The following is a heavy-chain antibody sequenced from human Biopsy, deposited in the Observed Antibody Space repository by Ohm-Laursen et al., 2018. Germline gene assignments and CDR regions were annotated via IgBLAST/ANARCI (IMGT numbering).Heavy chain of an antibody. CDR3: ARLYRLDDYWNDDPPDAFDV. D-gene: IGHD3-3*01. J-gene: IGHJ3*01. CDR2: ISGRGAT. V-gene: IGHV4-59*01. Sequence: TLSLTCTVSGGSIRSDYWSWIRQSPRKGLEWIGHISGRGATNYNPSLRGRVTISVDTSKNQFSLKLGSVTAADTAVFFCARLYRLDDYWNDDPPDAFDVWGQGTMVTVSS. CDR1: GGSIRSDY.